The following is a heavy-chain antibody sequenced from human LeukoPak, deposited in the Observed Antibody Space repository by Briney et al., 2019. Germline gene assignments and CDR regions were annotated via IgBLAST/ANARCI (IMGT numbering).Heavy chain of an antibody. D-gene: IGHD1-26*01. J-gene: IGHJ2*01. CDR2: IYYSGST. CDR3: ARYTYFSGSYDWYFDL. CDR1: GASISSSY. Sequence: PSETLSLTCTVSGASISSSYWSWIRQPPGKGLEWIGYIYYSGSTNYSPFLKSRVTISVDTSNNQFSLNLTSVTAADTAVYYCARYTYFSGSYDWYFDLWGRGTLVTVSS. V-gene: IGHV4-59*08.